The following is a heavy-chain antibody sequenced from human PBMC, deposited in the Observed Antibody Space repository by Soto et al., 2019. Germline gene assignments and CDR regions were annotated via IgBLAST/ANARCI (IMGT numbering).Heavy chain of an antibody. V-gene: IGHV3-30-3*01. CDR3: ARDAIRSGWSPAYFDY. D-gene: IGHD6-19*01. CDR1: GFTFSSYA. Sequence: QVQLVESGGGVVQPGRSLRLSCAASGFTFSSYAMHWVRQAPGKGLEWVAVISYDGSNKYYADSVKGRFTISRDNSKNXLDLQMNSLRAEDTAVYYCARDAIRSGWSPAYFDYWGQGTLVTVSS. CDR2: ISYDGSNK. J-gene: IGHJ4*02.